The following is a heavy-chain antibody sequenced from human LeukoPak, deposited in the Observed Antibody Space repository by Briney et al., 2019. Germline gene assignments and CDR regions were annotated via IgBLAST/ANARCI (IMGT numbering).Heavy chain of an antibody. CDR3: ARDVEGIAVAGTGY. CDR2: MNPNSGNT. CDR1: GYTFTSYD. D-gene: IGHD6-19*01. V-gene: IGHV1-8*01. Sequence: ASVKVSCKASGYTFTSYDINWVRQATGQGLEWMGWMNPNSGNTGYAQKFQGRVTITADTSSSTVYMELSSLRSEDTAVYYCARDVEGIAVAGTGYWGQGTLVTVSS. J-gene: IGHJ4*02.